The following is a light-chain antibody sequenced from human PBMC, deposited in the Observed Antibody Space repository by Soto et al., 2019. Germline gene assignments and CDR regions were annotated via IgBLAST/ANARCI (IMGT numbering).Light chain of an antibody. CDR1: QSISNY. Sequence: DIQMTQSPSSLSASVGDRVTITCRASQSISNYLNWYQQKPGKAPKLLIYAASSMQSGVPSRFRCSGSEKDFTITISNLQPDDSDTYYCQQSFSPLWTFGQGTKVEV. V-gene: IGKV1-39*01. CDR2: AAS. CDR3: QQSFSPLWT. J-gene: IGKJ1*01.